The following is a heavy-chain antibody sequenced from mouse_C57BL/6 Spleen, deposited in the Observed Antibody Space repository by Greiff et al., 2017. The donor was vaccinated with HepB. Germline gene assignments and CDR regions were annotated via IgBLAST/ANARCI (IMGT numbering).Heavy chain of an antibody. D-gene: IGHD2-2*01. CDR3: AREGYYWYFDV. CDR2: IYPGNSDT. CDR1: GYTFTSYW. J-gene: IGHJ1*03. Sequence: EVQLQQSGTVLARPGASVKMSCKTSGYTFTSYWMHWVKQRPGQGLEWIGAIYPGNSDTSYNQKFKGKATLTVNKSSSTAYMELRSLTSEDSAVYYCAREGYYWYFDVWGTGTTVTVSS. V-gene: IGHV1-5*01.